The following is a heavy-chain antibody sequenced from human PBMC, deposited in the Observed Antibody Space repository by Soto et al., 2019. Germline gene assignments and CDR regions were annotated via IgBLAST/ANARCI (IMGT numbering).Heavy chain of an antibody. V-gene: IGHV5-10-1*01. CDR2: IDPSDSYT. CDR1: GYSFTSYW. J-gene: IGHJ5*02. CDR3: ARGSFLEYSSPEGWFDP. D-gene: IGHD6-6*01. Sequence: GESLKISCKGSGYSFTSYWIGWVRQMPGKGLEWMGRIDPSDSYTNYSPSFQGHVTISADKSISTAYLQWSSLKASDTAMYYCARGSFLEYSSPEGWFDPWGQGTLVTVSS.